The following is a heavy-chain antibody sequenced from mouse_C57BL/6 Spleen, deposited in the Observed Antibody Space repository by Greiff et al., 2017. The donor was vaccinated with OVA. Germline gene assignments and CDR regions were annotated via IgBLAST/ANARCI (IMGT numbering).Heavy chain of an antibody. J-gene: IGHJ2*01. D-gene: IGHD1-1*01. V-gene: IGHV1-82*01. CDR2: IYPGDGDT. Sequence: QVQLKQSGPELVKPGASVKISCKASGYAFSSSWMNWVKQRPGKGLEWIGRIYPGDGDTNYNGKFKGKATLTADKSSSTAYMQLSSLTSEDSAVYFCARRGTTVVAKPHFDYWGQGTTLTVSS. CDR3: ARRGTTVVAKPHFDY. CDR1: GYAFSSSW.